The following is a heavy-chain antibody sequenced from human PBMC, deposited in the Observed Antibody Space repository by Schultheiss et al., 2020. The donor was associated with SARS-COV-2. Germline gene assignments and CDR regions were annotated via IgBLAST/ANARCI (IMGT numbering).Heavy chain of an antibody. V-gene: IGHV4-30-4*01. CDR1: GGSISSGDYY. CDR3: ARAQLCGSGCYYYLDV. D-gene: IGHD2-21*02. Sequence: SETLSLTCTVSGGSISSGDYYWSWIRQPPGKGLEWIGYIYYSGSTYYNPSLKSRVTISVDTSKNQFSLKLSSVTAADTAVYYCARAQLCGSGCYYYLDVWGQGTTVTVSS. J-gene: IGHJ6*02. CDR2: IYYSGST.